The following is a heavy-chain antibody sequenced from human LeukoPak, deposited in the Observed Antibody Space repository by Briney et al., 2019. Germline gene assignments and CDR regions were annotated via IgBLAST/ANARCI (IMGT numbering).Heavy chain of an antibody. D-gene: IGHD3-3*01. J-gene: IGHJ4*02. CDR1: GGSISSYY. V-gene: IGHV4-59*01. CDR3: ARGYYDFWSGYRSVFDY. Sequence: PSETLSLTCTVSGGSISSYYWSWIRQPPGKGLEWIGYIYYSGSTNYNPSLKSRVTISVDTSKNQFSLKLSSVTAADTAVYYCARGYYDFWSGYRSVFDYSGQGTLVTVSS. CDR2: IYYSGST.